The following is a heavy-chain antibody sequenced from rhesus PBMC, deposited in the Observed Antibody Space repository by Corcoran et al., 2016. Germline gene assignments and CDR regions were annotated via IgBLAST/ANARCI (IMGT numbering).Heavy chain of an antibody. CDR1: GGSVSSSNW. CDR3: SRVPGYSGSWPRFDY. CDR2: ISGISGST. V-gene: IGHV4-65*01. J-gene: IGHJ4*01. Sequence: QVQLQESGPGLVKPSETLSLTCAVSGGSVSSSNWWSWIRQPPGKGLEWIGYISGISGSTYYNPSLTSRVTVSTDTSKNQFSLKLSSVTAADTGIYYCSRVPGYSGSWPRFDYWGQGVLVTVSS. D-gene: IGHD6-25*01.